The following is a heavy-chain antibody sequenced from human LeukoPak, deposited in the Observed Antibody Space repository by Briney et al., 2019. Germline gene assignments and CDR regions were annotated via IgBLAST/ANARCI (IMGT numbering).Heavy chain of an antibody. D-gene: IGHD3-16*01. Sequence: PGGSLRLSCAASGFTVSGTHMSWVRQAPGKGLEWVSAMYTGGTTYYADSVQCRFTISRDNSKNTLYLQMNSLRAEDTAVYYCAKDEATSGGGLASWGQGTLVTVSS. CDR2: MYTGGTT. J-gene: IGHJ4*02. CDR3: AKDEATSGGGLAS. V-gene: IGHV3-53*01. CDR1: GFTVSGTH.